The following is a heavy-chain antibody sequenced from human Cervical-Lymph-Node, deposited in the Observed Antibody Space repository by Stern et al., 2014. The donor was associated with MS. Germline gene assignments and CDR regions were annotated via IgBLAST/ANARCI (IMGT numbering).Heavy chain of an antibody. Sequence: EVHLVESGGGLVQPGGSLRLSCAASGFTFSSYEMHWVRQATGQGLEWVAALCTAGSTYYPGSVKVRFTISRENAKNSLNLQINSLRAGDAAVYYCARGTHCSGGSCYSSDYFDYWGQGTLVTVSS. CDR1: GFTFSSYE. V-gene: IGHV3-13*01. D-gene: IGHD2-15*01. J-gene: IGHJ4*02. CDR2: LCTAGST. CDR3: ARGTHCSGGSCYSSDYFDY.